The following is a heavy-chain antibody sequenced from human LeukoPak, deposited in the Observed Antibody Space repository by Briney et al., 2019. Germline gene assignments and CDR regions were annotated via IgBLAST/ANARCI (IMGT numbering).Heavy chain of an antibody. V-gene: IGHV3-9*01. D-gene: IGHD2-2*02. J-gene: IGHJ4*02. Sequence: GRSLRLSCTASGFTFGDYAMHWVRQAPGRGLEWVSSISWNSGNIVYADSAKGRFTISRDNAKNSLHLQMNSLRPEDTALYYCAKPGCSFTNCYINYWGQGTLVTVSS. CDR1: GFTFGDYA. CDR2: ISWNSGNI. CDR3: AKPGCSFTNCYINY.